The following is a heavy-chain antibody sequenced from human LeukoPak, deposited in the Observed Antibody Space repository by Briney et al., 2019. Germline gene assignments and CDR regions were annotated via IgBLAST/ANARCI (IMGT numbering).Heavy chain of an antibody. CDR3: SRVMMGATVTTFHYYCMDV. J-gene: IGHJ6*03. D-gene: IGHD4-11*01. V-gene: IGHV3-21*01. CDR2: ITSSSSHI. CDR1: GFTFSHYS. Sequence: GGSLRLSCAACGFTFSHYSIDWVRQAPGKGLERVASITSSSSHIYYADSVKGRSATSRKNAKNEVYMQMKSLRGEKTAIYDCSRVMMGATVTTFHYYCMDVWGVGTAVTVSS.